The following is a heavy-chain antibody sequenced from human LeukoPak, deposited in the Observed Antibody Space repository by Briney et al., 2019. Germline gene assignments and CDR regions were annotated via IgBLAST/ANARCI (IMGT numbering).Heavy chain of an antibody. CDR1: GFTFSSDW. Sequence: GSLRLSCAASGFTFSSDWMSWVRQAPGKGLEWVANIKQDGSEKYYVDSVKGRFTISRDNAKNSLYLQMNSLRAEDTAVYYCARVDGYSSGLDAFDIWGQGTMVTVSS. CDR3: ARVDGYSSGLDAFDI. D-gene: IGHD6-19*01. CDR2: IKQDGSEK. J-gene: IGHJ3*02. V-gene: IGHV3-7*01.